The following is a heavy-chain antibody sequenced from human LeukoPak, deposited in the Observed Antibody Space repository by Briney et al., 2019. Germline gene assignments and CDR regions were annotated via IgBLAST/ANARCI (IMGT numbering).Heavy chain of an antibody. J-gene: IGHJ4*02. Sequence: PGASVKVSCKASGGTFSSYAISWVRQAPGQGLEWMGGIIPIFGTANYAQKFQGRVTITADESTSTAYMELSSLRSEDTAVYYCEVRPRGSSPKYYFDYWGQGTLVTVSS. CDR2: IIPIFGTA. D-gene: IGHD1-26*01. CDR1: GGTFSSYA. CDR3: EVRPRGSSPKYYFDY. V-gene: IGHV1-69*13.